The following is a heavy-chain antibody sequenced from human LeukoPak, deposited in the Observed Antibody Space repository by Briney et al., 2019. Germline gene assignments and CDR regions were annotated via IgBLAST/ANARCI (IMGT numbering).Heavy chain of an antibody. D-gene: IGHD3-3*01. CDR3: ARDQVEWPNWFDP. V-gene: IGHV4-34*01. J-gene: IGHJ5*02. CDR1: GGSFRGYY. CDR2: IYYSGST. Sequence: RSETLSLTCAVYGGSFRGYYWSWIRQPPGKGREWIGSIYYSGSTYYNPSLKGRVTILVDTSKNQFSLKLSSVTAADTAVYYCARDQVEWPNWFDPWGQGTLVTVSS.